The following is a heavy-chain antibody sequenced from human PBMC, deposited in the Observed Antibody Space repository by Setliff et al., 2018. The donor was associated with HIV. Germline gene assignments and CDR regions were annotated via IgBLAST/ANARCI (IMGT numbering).Heavy chain of an antibody. CDR2: ISESG. CDR3: VNRAWLES. V-gene: IGHV3-23*01. CDR1: GFAFSSQA. Sequence: GGSLRLSCAASGFAFSSQAMSWVRQAPGKGLDWVSVISESGYSADSVKGRFTISRDNSKNMLYLQVNNLTTEDTAVYYCVNRAWLESWGQGTLVTVSS. J-gene: IGHJ4*02.